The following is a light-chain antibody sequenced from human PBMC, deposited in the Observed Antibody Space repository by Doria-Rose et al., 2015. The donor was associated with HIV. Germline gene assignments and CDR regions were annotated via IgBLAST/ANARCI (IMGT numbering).Light chain of an antibody. V-gene: IGKV3-20*01. CDR1: PSFSSTY. Sequence: EIVLTQSPGTLSLSPGARATLSCRASPSFSSTYLAWYQQKPGQAPSLLIYDGSTRATGITDSFSVSGTGTDFTLTINRLEPEDFALYYCHQYGASWTFGQGNKVEI. CDR3: HQYGASWT. J-gene: IGKJ1*01. CDR2: DGS.